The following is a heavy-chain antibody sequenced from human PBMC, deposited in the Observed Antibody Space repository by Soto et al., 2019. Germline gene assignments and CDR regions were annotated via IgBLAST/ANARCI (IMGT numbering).Heavy chain of an antibody. CDR1: RSTFTSNA. CDR2: IISGNGNT. V-gene: IGHV1-3*01. D-gene: IGHD6-25*01. J-gene: IGHJ4*02. CDR3: ASGRLQFPIFDN. Sequence: QVQLVQSGAEVKRPGASVKVSCKAPRSTFTSNALHWVRQAPGQRLEWMGWIISGNGNTKYSQKFQGRVTITRDTSASTVYMDLTSLRSEDTAVFYCASGRLQFPIFDNWGQGTLVTVSS.